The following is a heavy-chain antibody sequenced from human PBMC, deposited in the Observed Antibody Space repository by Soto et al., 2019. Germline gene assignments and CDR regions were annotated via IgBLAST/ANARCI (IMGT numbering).Heavy chain of an antibody. Sequence: QLRLQESGPGLVKPSETLSLTCTVSGGSISNNNYYWGWIRQPPGKGLEWIGTIYYSGSAYYNPSLQSRVTVYVDTSKNHFSLKLSSVTAADTAVYYCARIGTYFAQSWFDPWSQGTLVTVSS. CDR3: ARIGTYFAQSWFDP. D-gene: IGHD1-26*01. V-gene: IGHV4-39*01. CDR2: IYYSGSA. CDR1: GGSISNNNYY. J-gene: IGHJ5*02.